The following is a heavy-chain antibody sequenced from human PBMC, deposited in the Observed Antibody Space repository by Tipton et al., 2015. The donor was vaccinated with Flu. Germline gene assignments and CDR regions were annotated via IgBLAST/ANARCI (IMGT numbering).Heavy chain of an antibody. D-gene: IGHD5-18*01. Sequence: SLRLSCAASGFTFSSYAMSWVRQAPGKGLEWVSAISGSGGSTYYANSVKGRFTISRDNSKNTLYLQMNSLRAEDTAVYYCAKTGEYIYGYPTYYFDYWGQGTLVTVSS. CDR2: ISGSGGST. CDR3: AKTGEYIYGYPTYYFDY. CDR1: GFTFSSYA. V-gene: IGHV3-23*01. J-gene: IGHJ4*02.